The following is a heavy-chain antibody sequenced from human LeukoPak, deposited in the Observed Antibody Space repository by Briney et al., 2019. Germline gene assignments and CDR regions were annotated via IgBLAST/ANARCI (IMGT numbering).Heavy chain of an antibody. D-gene: IGHD3-10*02. CDR1: EFTFITYW. CDR2: IKQDGSEK. J-gene: IGHJ6*04. Sequence: GGSLRLSCAASEFTFITYWMSWVRQAPGRGLEWVANIKQDGSEKYYVDSVKGRFTISRDNAKNSLYLQMNSLRAEDTAVYYCAELGITMIGGVWGKGTTVTISS. CDR3: AELGITMIGGV. V-gene: IGHV3-7*01.